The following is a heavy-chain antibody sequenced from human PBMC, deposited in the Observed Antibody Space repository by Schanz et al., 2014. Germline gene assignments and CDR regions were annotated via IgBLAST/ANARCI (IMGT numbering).Heavy chain of an antibody. CDR2: ISYDGNNE. J-gene: IGHJ4*01. D-gene: IGHD2-8*02. Sequence: QVQLVESGGGVVQPGRSRRLSCEASGFTFSSYGMHWVRQAPGKGLEWVAVISYDGNNEDYADSVKGRFSISRDNSQNTLYLQIDSLRPEDTAVYFCAKDTGYCHGGACYCFEYWGLGILVNGSS. CDR3: AKDTGYCHGGACYCFEY. V-gene: IGHV3-30*18. CDR1: GFTFSSYG.